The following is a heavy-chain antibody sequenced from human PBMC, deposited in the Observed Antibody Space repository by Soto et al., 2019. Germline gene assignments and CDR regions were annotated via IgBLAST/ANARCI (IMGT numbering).Heavy chain of an antibody. J-gene: IGHJ6*02. Sequence: SETLSLTCIVSGGPVSGYHCSWIRQYPGKGLEWIAEIKHTGSFHYNPSLLSRVTMSVDTSKNQFSLNLSSVTAADTAVYYCARGDVGDLYFYYFGLDVWGQGTTVTVSS. CDR1: GGPVSGYH. V-gene: IGHV4-34*01. CDR3: ARGDVGDLYFYYFGLDV. CDR2: IKHTGSF. D-gene: IGHD3-10*01.